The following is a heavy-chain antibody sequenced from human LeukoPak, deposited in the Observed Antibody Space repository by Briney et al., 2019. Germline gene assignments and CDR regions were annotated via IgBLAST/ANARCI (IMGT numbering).Heavy chain of an antibody. CDR1: GFTFSGSA. J-gene: IGHJ4*02. CDR3: TRRGDGDYGDY. Sequence: GGSLRLSCAASGFTFSGSAMHWVRQASGQGLEWVGRIKSKANNYATAYAASVKGRFTISSEDYENTAFPQMTSLKTDDTAVYYCTRRGDGDYGDYWGQGTLVTVSS. V-gene: IGHV3-73*01. D-gene: IGHD4-17*01. CDR2: IKSKANNYAT.